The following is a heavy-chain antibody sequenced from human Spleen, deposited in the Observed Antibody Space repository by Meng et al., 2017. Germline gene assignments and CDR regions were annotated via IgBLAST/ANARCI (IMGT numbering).Heavy chain of an antibody. V-gene: IGHV1-2*06. D-gene: IGHD6-13*01. CDR3: TRDSYSGSANWFDP. J-gene: IGHJ5*02. CDR2: INPYTGGT. CDR1: GYTFSGYY. Sequence: ASVKVSCKASGYTFSGYYIHWVRQAPGQGLEWMGRINPYTGGTNFAQKFQGRITMTRDTSISTVYMELSSLRFDDTAVYYCTRDSYSGSANWFDPWGRGTLVTVSS.